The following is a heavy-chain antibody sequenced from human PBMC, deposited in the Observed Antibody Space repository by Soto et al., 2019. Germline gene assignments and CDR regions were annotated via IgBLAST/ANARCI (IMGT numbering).Heavy chain of an antibody. V-gene: IGHV3-21*01. CDR2: ISSSSSYI. Sequence: EVQLVESGGGLVKPGGSLRLSCAASGFTFSSYSMNWVRQAPGKGLEWVSSISSSSSYIYYADSVKGRFTISRDNAKNSLYLQMNSLRAEDTAVYYCARDRQQLVNYYYYGMDVWGQGTTVTVSS. D-gene: IGHD6-13*01. J-gene: IGHJ6*02. CDR3: ARDRQQLVNYYYYGMDV. CDR1: GFTFSSYS.